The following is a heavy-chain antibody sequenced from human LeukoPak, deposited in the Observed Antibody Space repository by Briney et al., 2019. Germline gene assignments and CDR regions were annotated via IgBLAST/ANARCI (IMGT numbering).Heavy chain of an antibody. V-gene: IGHV3-23*01. J-gene: IGHJ4*02. CDR1: GFTVSSNY. Sequence: GGSLRLSCAASGFTVSSNYMSWVRQAPGKGLEWVSAICSNDNNTYYANSVKGRFTISRDNSKNTLSLQLNSLRAEDTAVYYCAKGTSSSCYSAPNYWGQGTLVTVSS. CDR2: ICSNDNNT. CDR3: AKGTSSSCYSAPNY. D-gene: IGHD2-15*01.